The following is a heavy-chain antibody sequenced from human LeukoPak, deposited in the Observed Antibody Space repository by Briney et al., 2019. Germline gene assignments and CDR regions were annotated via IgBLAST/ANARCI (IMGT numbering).Heavy chain of an antibody. V-gene: IGHV3-11*01. CDR2: IGSSVTSI. Sequence: GGSLRLSCVASGFTFSDHYMSWIRQAPGKGLDWVSYIGSSVTSIYYADSVKGRFTISRDNANNSLYLQMNSPRAEDTAVYYCARGALNWVDPWGQGTLVTVSS. CDR1: GFTFSDHY. J-gene: IGHJ5*02. CDR3: ARGALNWVDP.